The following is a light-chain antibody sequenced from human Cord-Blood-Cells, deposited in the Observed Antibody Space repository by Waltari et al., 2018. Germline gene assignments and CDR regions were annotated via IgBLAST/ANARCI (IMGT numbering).Light chain of an antibody. CDR2: GAS. V-gene: IGKV3-15*01. CDR1: QSVSSN. Sequence: EIVMTQSPATLSVSPGERATLSCRASQSVSSNLAWYQQKPGQAPRLLIYGASTRATGIPARFSRSGSGTEFTLTISSLQSEDFAVYYCQQYNNWPPDTFGPGTKVDIK. J-gene: IGKJ3*01. CDR3: QQYNNWPPDT.